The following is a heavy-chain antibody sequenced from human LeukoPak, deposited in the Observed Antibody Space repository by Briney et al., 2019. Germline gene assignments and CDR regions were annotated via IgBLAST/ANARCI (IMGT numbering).Heavy chain of an antibody. CDR2: ISAYNGNT. V-gene: IGHV1-18*03. D-gene: IGHD3-22*01. CDR1: GGTFSSYA. Sequence: ASVKVSCKASGGTFSSYAMSWVRQAPGQGLEWMGWISAYNGNTNYAQKLQGRVTMTTDTSTSTAYMELSSLRSEDMAVYYCARGPLYYYASSGYLDYWGQGTLVTVSS. CDR3: ARGPLYYYASSGYLDY. J-gene: IGHJ4*02.